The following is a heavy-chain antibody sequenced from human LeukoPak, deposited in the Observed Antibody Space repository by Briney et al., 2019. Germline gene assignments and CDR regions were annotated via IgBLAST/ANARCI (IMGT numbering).Heavy chain of an antibody. CDR1: GCSFTSYW. D-gene: IGHD3-10*01. V-gene: IGHV5-51*01. CDR3: ARQEVSYGSGSQIDY. CDR2: IYPGDSDT. J-gene: IGHJ4*02. Sequence: ESLTISCKGSGCSFTSYWIGWVRQMPGKGLEWMGIIYPGDSDTRYSPSFQGQVTISADKSISTAYLQWSSLKASDTAMYYCARQEVSYGSGSQIDYWGQGTLVTVSS.